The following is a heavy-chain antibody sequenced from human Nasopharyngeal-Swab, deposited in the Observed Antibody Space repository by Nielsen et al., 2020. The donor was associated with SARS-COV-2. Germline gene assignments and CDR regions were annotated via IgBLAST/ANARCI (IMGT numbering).Heavy chain of an antibody. CDR3: ARVLSYYDSSGYRTYYFDY. CDR1: GGSISSSSYY. D-gene: IGHD3-22*01. V-gene: IGHV4-39*07. J-gene: IGHJ4*02. CDR2: IYYSGST. Sequence: SETLSLTCTVSGGSISSSSYYRGWIRQPPGKGLEWIGSIYYSGSTYYNPSLKSRVTISVDTSKNQFSLKLSSVTAADTAVYYCARVLSYYDSSGYRTYYFDYWGQGTLVTVSS.